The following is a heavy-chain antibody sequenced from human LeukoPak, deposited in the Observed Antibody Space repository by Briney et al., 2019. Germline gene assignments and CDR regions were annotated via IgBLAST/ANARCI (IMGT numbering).Heavy chain of an antibody. J-gene: IGHJ4*02. CDR1: GYRFTSYW. CDR2: IYPGDSDT. V-gene: IGHV5-51*01. CDR3: ARSRAALYSGSYYVDY. Sequence: GESLKICCKGSGYRFTSYWIGWVRPMPGKGLEWMGIIYPGDSDTRYSPSFQGQVTISADKSISTAYLQWSSLKASDTAMYYCARSRAALYSGSYYVDYWGQGTLVTVSS. D-gene: IGHD1-26*01.